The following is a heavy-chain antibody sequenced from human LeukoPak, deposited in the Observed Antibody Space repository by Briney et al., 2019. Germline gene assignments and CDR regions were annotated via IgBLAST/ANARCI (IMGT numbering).Heavy chain of an antibody. CDR3: ARGRPGGSRSFNY. Sequence: SETLSLTCAVYGGSFSGYYWSWIRQPPGKGLEWIGEINHSGSTNYNPSLKSRVTISVDTSKNQFSLKLSSVTAADTAVYYCARGRPGGSRSFNYWGQGTQAAVSS. D-gene: IGHD6-13*01. V-gene: IGHV4-34*01. CDR1: GGSFSGYY. J-gene: IGHJ4*02. CDR2: INHSGST.